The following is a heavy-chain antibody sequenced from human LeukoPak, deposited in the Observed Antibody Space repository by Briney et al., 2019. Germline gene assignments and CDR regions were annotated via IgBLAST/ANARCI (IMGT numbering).Heavy chain of an antibody. J-gene: IGHJ4*02. V-gene: IGHV3-23*01. CDR1: GFTFTSYS. Sequence: GGSLRLSCAASGFTFTSYSMSWVRQAPGKGLEWVSTISGGGGSTYYADSVKGRFTISRDNSKNTLYLQVNSLRAEDTAVYYCAKGGKWDVTPFDYWGQGTLVTVSS. CDR3: AKGGKWDVTPFDY. CDR2: ISGGGGST. D-gene: IGHD1-26*01.